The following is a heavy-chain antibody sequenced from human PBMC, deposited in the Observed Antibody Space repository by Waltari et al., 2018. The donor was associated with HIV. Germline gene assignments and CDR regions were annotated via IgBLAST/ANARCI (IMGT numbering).Heavy chain of an antibody. CDR3: ARDPHVLRYFDWLSPSGMDV. CDR2: INHSGST. J-gene: IGHJ6*02. CDR1: GGSFSGYY. V-gene: IGHV4-34*01. D-gene: IGHD3-9*01. Sequence: QVQLQQWGAGLLKPSETLSLTCAVYGGSFSGYYWSWIRQPPGKGVEWIGEINHSGSTNYNPSLKSRVTISVDTSKNQFSLKLSSVTAADTAVYYCARDPHVLRYFDWLSPSGMDVWGQGTTVTVSS.